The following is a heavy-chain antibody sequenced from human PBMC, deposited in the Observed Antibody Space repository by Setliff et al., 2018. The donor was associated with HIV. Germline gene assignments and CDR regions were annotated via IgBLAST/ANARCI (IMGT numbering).Heavy chain of an antibody. CDR1: GYTFTSYD. Sequence: GASVKVSCKASGYTFTSYDINWARQATGQGLEWMGWMNPNSGNTGYAQKFQGRVTMTRNTSISTAYMELSSLRSEDTAVYYCARGLAVAGKSYYSYYYMDVWGKGTTVTVSS. J-gene: IGHJ6*03. CDR2: MNPNSGNT. CDR3: ARGLAVAGKSYYSYYYMDV. V-gene: IGHV1-8*01. D-gene: IGHD6-19*01.